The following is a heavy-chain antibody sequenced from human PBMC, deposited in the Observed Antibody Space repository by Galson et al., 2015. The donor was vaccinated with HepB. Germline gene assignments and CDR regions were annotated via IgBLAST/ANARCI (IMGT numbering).Heavy chain of an antibody. CDR2: ISETGNSI. CDR3: ARHVVSRPRGADCSEVHR. Sequence: SLRLSCAASGFSFSDYYLCWVRQAPWKGLEWVADISETGNSIAYADSVKSRFTISRDNAKNSLYLQMPSLRVQATAIYYCARHVVSRPRGADCSEVHRWGKGTLVTVSS. D-gene: IGHD2-21*02. CDR1: GFSFSDYY. J-gene: IGHJ1*01. V-gene: IGHV3-11*01.